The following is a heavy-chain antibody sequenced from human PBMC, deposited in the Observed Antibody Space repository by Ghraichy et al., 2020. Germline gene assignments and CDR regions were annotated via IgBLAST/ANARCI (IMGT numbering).Heavy chain of an antibody. J-gene: IGHJ5*02. Sequence: GGSLRLSCAASGFIFSSYAMSWVRQAPGKGLEWVSGISGRGGSTYYADSVKGRFTISRDNSRNTLYLQMNSLRAEDTAVYYCAKDVANTAMVLNWFDPWCQGTLVAVSS. D-gene: IGHD5-18*01. CDR1: GFIFSSYA. CDR3: AKDVANTAMVLNWFDP. CDR2: ISGRGGST. V-gene: IGHV3-23*01.